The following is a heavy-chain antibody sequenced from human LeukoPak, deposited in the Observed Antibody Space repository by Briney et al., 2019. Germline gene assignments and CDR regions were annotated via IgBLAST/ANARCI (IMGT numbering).Heavy chain of an antibody. Sequence: GGSLRLSCAASGFTFSTHWMHWARQAPGKGLEWVSRMNSDGSSSSYADSVKGRFTISRDNAKSTLYLQMNSLRAEDTAVYYCARGGDGSNIYWYFDLWSRGTLVTVSS. CDR1: GFTFSTHW. CDR3: ARGGDGSNIYWYFDL. J-gene: IGHJ2*01. V-gene: IGHV3-74*01. CDR2: MNSDGSSS. D-gene: IGHD5-24*01.